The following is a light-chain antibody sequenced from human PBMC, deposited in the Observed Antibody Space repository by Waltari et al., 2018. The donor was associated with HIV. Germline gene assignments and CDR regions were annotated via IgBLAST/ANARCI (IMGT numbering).Light chain of an antibody. J-gene: IGKJ5*01. Sequence: DIQMTQPPSSLSASVGDRVTITCRASQAISTNLAWYQQKPGKVPKLLIYGASTLQSGVPSRFSGSGSGTDFTLTISSLQPDDVATYDCQNYNSAPPTFGQGTRLDIK. CDR2: GAS. V-gene: IGKV1-27*01. CDR1: QAISTN. CDR3: QNYNSAPPT.